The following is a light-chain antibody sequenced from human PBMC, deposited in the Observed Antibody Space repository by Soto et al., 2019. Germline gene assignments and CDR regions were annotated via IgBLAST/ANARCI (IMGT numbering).Light chain of an antibody. Sequence: EIVLTQSPGTLYLSPGERATLSCRASQSVSSSFLAWYQQKPGQAPRLLIYVASSRATGIPDRFSGSGSGTYFTLTISRLEAEDVAVYYCQQYGSSPLTFGGGNKVEIK. CDR2: VAS. V-gene: IGKV3-20*01. J-gene: IGKJ4*01. CDR3: QQYGSSPLT. CDR1: QSVSSSF.